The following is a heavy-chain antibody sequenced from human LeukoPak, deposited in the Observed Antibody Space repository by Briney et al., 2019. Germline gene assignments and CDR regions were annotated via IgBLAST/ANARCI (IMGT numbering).Heavy chain of an antibody. CDR2: INHSGST. V-gene: IGHV4-39*01. J-gene: IGHJ6*03. Sequence: PSETLSLTCTVSGGSISSSSYYWGWIRQPPGKGLEWIGEINHSGSTNYNPSLKCRVTISVDTSKNQFSLKLSSVTAADTSVYYCARQNYYYYMDVWGKGTTVTVSS. CDR1: GGSISSSSYY. CDR3: ARQNYYYYMDV.